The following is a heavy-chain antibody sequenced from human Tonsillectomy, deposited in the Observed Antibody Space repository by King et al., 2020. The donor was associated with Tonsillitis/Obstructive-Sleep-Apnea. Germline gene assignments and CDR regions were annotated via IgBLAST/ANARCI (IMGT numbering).Heavy chain of an antibody. CDR3: ASDSSGWYEDFDY. D-gene: IGHD6-19*01. CDR1: GFTFSSYW. V-gene: IGHV3-74*02. CDR2: INTDGSST. J-gene: IGHJ4*02. Sequence: GQLVQSGGGLVQPGGSLRLSCAASGFTFSSYWMHWVRQAPGKGLVWVSRINTDGSSTTYADSVKGRFTISRDNAKSTLFLQMNSLRAEDTAVYYCASDSSGWYEDFDYWGQGTLVTVSS.